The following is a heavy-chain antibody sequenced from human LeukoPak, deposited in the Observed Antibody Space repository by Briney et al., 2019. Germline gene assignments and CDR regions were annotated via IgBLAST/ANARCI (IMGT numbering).Heavy chain of an antibody. CDR2: TYYRSKWYN. CDR1: GDSVPSNSAA. Sequence: SQTLSLTCAISGDSVPSNSAAWNWVRQSPSRGLEWLGRTYYRSKWYNEYAVSVKSRITINPDTSKNHFSLQLNSVTPDDTAVYYCARDGSGWFDFDYWGQGALVTVSS. V-gene: IGHV6-1*01. J-gene: IGHJ4*02. CDR3: ARDGSGWFDFDY. D-gene: IGHD6-19*01.